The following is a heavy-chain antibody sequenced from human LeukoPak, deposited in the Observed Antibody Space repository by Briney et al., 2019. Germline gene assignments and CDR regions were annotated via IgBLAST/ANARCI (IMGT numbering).Heavy chain of an antibody. Sequence: GGSLRLSCAASGFTFSSYWMSWVRQAPGKGLEWVANIKQDGSEKYYADSVKGRFTISRDNAKNSLYLQMNSLRAEDTAVYYCARDPSLYYYDSSGYYDYFDYWGQGTLVTVSS. CDR2: IKQDGSEK. CDR1: GFTFSSYW. D-gene: IGHD3-22*01. J-gene: IGHJ4*02. CDR3: ARDPSLYYYDSSGYYDYFDY. V-gene: IGHV3-7*01.